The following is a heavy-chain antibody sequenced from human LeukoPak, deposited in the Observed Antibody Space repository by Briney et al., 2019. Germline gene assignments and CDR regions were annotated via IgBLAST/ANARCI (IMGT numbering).Heavy chain of an antibody. V-gene: IGHV3-74*01. CDR1: GFTFSSYW. CDR2: INSDGSST. J-gene: IGHJ4*02. CDR3: VRQAVSGDSGIAY. D-gene: IGHD4-17*01. Sequence: GGSLRLSCAASGFTFSSYWMHWVRQAPGKGLVWVSCINSDGSSTRYADSVKGRFTMSRDNAKSMVYLQMDGLRAEDTAVFSCVRQAVSGDSGIAYWGRGVLVTVSS.